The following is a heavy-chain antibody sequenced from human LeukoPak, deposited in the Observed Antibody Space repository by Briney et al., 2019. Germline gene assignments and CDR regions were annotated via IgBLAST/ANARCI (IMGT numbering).Heavy chain of an antibody. Sequence: SETLSLTCTVSGASISSDYWNWIRQPPGKGLEWIGHVYHSGSTNYNPSLKSRVTISVDTSKNQFSLKLSSVTAADTAVYYCAREVGQYYYDSSGSYFDYWGQGTLVTVSS. CDR2: VYHSGST. J-gene: IGHJ4*02. CDR1: GASISSDY. D-gene: IGHD3-22*01. CDR3: AREVGQYYYDSSGSYFDY. V-gene: IGHV4-59*01.